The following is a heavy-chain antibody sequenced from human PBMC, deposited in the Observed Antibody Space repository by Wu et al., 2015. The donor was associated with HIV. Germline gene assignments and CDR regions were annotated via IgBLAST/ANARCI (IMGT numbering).Heavy chain of an antibody. CDR2: INPNSGGT. CDR3: ARGEGGANIVVVPAAHPVDY. J-gene: IGHJ4*02. V-gene: IGHV1-2*02. D-gene: IGHD2-2*01. Sequence: QVQLVQSGAEVKKPGASVKVSCKASGYTFTGYYMHWVRQAPGQGLEWMGWINPNSGGTNYAQKFQGRVTMTRDTSIGTAYMELSRLRSDDTAVYYCARGEGGANIVVVPAAHPVDYWGQGTLVTVSS. CDR1: GYTFTGYY.